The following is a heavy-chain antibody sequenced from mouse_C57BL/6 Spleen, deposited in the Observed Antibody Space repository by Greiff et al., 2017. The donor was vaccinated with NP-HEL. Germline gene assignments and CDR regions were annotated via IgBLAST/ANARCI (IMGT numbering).Heavy chain of an antibody. CDR1: GYAFSSSW. V-gene: IGHV1-82*01. J-gene: IGHJ3*01. Sequence: VHLVESGPELVKPGASVKISCKASGYAFSSSWMNWVKQRPGKGLEWIGRIYPGDGDTNYNGKFKGKATLTADKSSSTAYMQLSSLTSEDSAVYFCAFTAQATTWFAYWGQGTLVTVSA. D-gene: IGHD3-2*02. CDR2: IYPGDGDT. CDR3: AFTAQATTWFAY.